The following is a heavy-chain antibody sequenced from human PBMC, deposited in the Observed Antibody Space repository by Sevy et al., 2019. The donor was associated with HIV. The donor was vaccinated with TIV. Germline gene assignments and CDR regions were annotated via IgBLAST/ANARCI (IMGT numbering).Heavy chain of an antibody. CDR3: AKEYYYDSSGSVGAFDI. J-gene: IGHJ3*02. V-gene: IGHV3-23*01. CDR2: ISGSGGST. Sequence: GGSLRLSCAASGFTFSSYAMSWVRQAPGKGLEWVSAISGSGGSTYYAESVKGRFTISRDNSKNTLYLQMNSLRAEDTAVYYCAKEYYYDSSGSVGAFDIWGQGTMVTVSS. CDR1: GFTFSSYA. D-gene: IGHD3-22*01.